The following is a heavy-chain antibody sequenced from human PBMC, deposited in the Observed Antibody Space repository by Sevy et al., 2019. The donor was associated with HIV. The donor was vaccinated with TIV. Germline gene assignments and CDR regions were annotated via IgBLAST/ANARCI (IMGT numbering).Heavy chain of an antibody. Sequence: ASVKVSCKASGGTFSSYAISWVRQAPGQGLEWMGGIIPIFGTANYTQKFQGRVTITADESTSTAYMELSSLRSEDTAVYDCAREGEMATSNYNPNWIDPWGQGTLVTVSS. CDR1: GGTFSSYA. V-gene: IGHV1-69*13. CDR2: IIPIFGTA. J-gene: IGHJ5*02. D-gene: IGHD5-12*01. CDR3: AREGEMATSNYNPNWIDP.